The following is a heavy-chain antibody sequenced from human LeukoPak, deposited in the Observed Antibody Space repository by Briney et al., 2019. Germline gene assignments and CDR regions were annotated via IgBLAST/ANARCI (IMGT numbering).Heavy chain of an antibody. CDR1: GFTFSSYA. V-gene: IGHV3-30*04. J-gene: IGHJ5*02. D-gene: IGHD6-13*01. CDR2: ISYDGSNK. CDR3: AKPGIAAAGTRNNWFDP. Sequence: PGRSLRLSGAASGFTFSSYAMHWVRQAPGNGLEWVAVISYDGSNKYYADSVKGRFTISRDNSKNTLYLQMNSLRAEDTAVYYCAKPGIAAAGTRNNWFDPWGQGTLVTVSS.